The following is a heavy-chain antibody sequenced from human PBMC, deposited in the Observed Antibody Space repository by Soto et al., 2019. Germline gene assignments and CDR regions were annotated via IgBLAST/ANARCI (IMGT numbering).Heavy chain of an antibody. Sequence: QVQLQESGPGLLKPSQTLSLTCTVSGGSISSGDYYWIWIRQHPGKGLEWIGYIYYSGSTHYNPSLKSRVTISVDTSRNQFSLKLSSVTAADTAVYYCARAPLISIFFAYGMDVWGQGTTVTVSS. CDR2: IYYSGST. CDR1: GGSISSGDYY. J-gene: IGHJ6*02. CDR3: ARAPLISIFFAYGMDV. V-gene: IGHV4-31*03. D-gene: IGHD3-3*02.